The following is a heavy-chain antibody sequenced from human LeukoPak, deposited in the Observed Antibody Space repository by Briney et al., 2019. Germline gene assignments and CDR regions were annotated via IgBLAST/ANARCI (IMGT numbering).Heavy chain of an antibody. D-gene: IGHD2-2*01. Sequence: ASVKVSCKASGGTFSSYAISWVRQAPGQGLEWMGGIIPIFGTANYAQKFQGRVTITADESTSTAYMELSSLRSEDTAVYYCARDRKGVDPADNWFDPWGQGTLVTVSS. CDR3: ARDRKGVDPADNWFDP. V-gene: IGHV1-69*13. CDR2: IIPIFGTA. J-gene: IGHJ5*02. CDR1: GGTFSSYA.